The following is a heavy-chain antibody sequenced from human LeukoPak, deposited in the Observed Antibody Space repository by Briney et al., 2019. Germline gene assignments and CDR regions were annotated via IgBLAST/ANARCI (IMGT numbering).Heavy chain of an antibody. J-gene: IGHJ5*02. D-gene: IGHD2-15*01. Sequence: SETLSLTCTVSGGSISSYYWSWIRQPPGKGLEWIGYIYYSGSTNYNPSLKSRVTISVDTSKNQFSLKLSSVTAADTAVYYCARGVVVPLPFDPWGRGTLVTVSS. CDR2: IYYSGST. CDR1: GGSISSYY. V-gene: IGHV4-59*01. CDR3: ARGVVVPLPFDP.